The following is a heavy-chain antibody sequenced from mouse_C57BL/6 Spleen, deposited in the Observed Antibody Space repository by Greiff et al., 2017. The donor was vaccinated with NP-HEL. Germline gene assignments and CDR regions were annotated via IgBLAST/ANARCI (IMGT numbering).Heavy chain of an antibody. CDR2: INPNNGGT. CDR3: ARRGSAGYLAWFAY. D-gene: IGHD3-2*02. Sequence: EVQLQQSGPELVKPGASVKIPCKASGYTFTDYNMDWVKQSHGKSLEWIGDINPNNGGTIYNQKFKGKATLTVDKSSSTAYMELRSLTSEDTAVYYWARRGSAGYLAWFAYWGQGTLVTVSA. CDR1: GYTFTDYN. J-gene: IGHJ3*01. V-gene: IGHV1-18*01.